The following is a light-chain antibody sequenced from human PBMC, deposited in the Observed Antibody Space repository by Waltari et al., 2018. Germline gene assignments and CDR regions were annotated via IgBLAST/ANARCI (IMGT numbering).Light chain of an antibody. J-gene: IGKJ1*01. CDR1: QSVSSN. V-gene: IGKV3-15*01. CDR3: QHHNNWPPRWT. Sequence: EIVMTQSPATLSVSPGERATLSCRASQSVSSNLAWYQQTPGQAPRLLIYGASTRATGVPARFSGSGSGPEYTLTISSLQSEDFAVYYCQHHNNWPPRWTFGQGTKVEIK. CDR2: GAS.